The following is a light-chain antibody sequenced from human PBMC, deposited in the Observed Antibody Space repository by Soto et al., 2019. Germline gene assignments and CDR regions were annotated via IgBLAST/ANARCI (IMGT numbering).Light chain of an antibody. V-gene: IGLV2-11*01. Sequence: QSALTQPRSVSGAPGQSVTISCTGTSCDVGGYNYVSWYQQHPGTAPKLMIYDVSKRPSGVPDRFSGSKSGNTASLTISGLQAEDEADYYCCSYAGSYIYVFGTGTKVTVL. CDR1: SCDVGGYNY. J-gene: IGLJ1*01. CDR3: CSYAGSYIYV. CDR2: DVS.